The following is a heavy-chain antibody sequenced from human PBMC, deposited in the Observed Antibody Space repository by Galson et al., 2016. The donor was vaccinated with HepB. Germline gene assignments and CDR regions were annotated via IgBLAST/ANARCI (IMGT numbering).Heavy chain of an antibody. CDR3: AREVACVGVCYSHYYGLEV. CDR2: VYVTGAT. Sequence: TLSLTCTVSGGSFNTGSHFWSWIRQPAGKSLEWVGRVYVTGATDYSPSLKGRVTISVDRSKNQFSLRLNSVTAADTATYFCAREVACVGVCYSHYYGLEVCGKGPTVTVSS. D-gene: IGHD2-21*01. V-gene: IGHV4-61*02. J-gene: IGHJ6*04. CDR1: GGSFNTGSHF.